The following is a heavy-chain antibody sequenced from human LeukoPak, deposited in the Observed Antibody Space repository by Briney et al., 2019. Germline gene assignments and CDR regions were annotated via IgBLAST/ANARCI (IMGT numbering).Heavy chain of an antibody. CDR3: AREGGSGWLTSFFDY. CDR2: IKQDGSEK. CDR1: GFTFSSYW. D-gene: IGHD6-19*01. V-gene: IGHV3-7*01. J-gene: IGHJ4*02. Sequence: PGGSLRLSCAASGFTFSSYWVSWVRQAPGKGLEWVANIKQDGSEKYYVDSAKGRFTISRDNAKNSLYLQMNSLRAEDTAVYYCAREGGSGWLTSFFDYWGQGTLVTVSS.